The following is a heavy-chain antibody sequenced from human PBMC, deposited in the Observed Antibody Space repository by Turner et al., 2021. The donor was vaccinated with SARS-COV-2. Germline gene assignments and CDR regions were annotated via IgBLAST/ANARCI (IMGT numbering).Heavy chain of an antibody. CDR3: ASSENSSGWHY. Sequence: QVQLVQSGAEVKKPGSSVKVSCKASGSTFSSYVISWVRQAPGQGLEYMGWISPNSGGTNYAQKLQGRVTMTRDTSISTVYMELSRLRSDDTAVYDGASSENSSGWHYWGQGTLVTVSS. D-gene: IGHD6-19*01. J-gene: IGHJ4*02. CDR2: ISPNSGGT. V-gene: IGHV1-2*02. CDR1: GSTFSSYV.